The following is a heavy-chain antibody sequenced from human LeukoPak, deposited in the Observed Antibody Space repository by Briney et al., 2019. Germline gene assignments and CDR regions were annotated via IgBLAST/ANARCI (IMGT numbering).Heavy chain of an antibody. D-gene: IGHD7-27*01. V-gene: IGHV4-59*01. CDR1: GGSLSSYY. J-gene: IGHJ6*02. Sequence: SETLSLTCTVSGGSLSSYYWSWIRQPPGKGLEWIGYIYYSGSTNYNPSLKSRVTISVDTSKNQFSLKLSSVTAADTAVYYCAREWGSNYGMDVWGQGTTVTVSS. CDR2: IYYSGST. CDR3: AREWGSNYGMDV.